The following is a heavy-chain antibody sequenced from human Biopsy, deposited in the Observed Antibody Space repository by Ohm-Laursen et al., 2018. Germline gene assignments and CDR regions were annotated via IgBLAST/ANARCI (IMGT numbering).Heavy chain of an antibody. V-gene: IGHV3-9*01. D-gene: IGHD3-9*01. CDR3: ARGYYDIGTGYHYDVFDF. Sequence: SLRLSCAASGFKFDDYGMNWVRQVPGKGLEWVSRISWNSGSIGYVDSVKGRFTISRDNAKNSLYLQMNSLKAEDTALYYCARGYYDIGTGYHYDVFDFWGRGALVTVSS. CDR2: ISWNSGSI. J-gene: IGHJ3*01. CDR1: GFKFDDYG.